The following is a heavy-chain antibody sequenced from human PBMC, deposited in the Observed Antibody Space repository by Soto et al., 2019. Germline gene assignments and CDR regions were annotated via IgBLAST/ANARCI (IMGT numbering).Heavy chain of an antibody. CDR3: AKGPYGSGSNWFDP. V-gene: IGHV3-30*18. CDR1: GFTFSSYG. D-gene: IGHD3-10*01. J-gene: IGHJ5*02. CDR2: ISYDGSNK. Sequence: GGSLRLSCAASGFTFSSYGMHWVRQAPGKGLEWVAVISYDGSNKYYADSVKGRFTISRDNSKNTLYLQMNSLRAEDTAVYYCAKGPYGSGSNWFDPWGQGTLVTVSS.